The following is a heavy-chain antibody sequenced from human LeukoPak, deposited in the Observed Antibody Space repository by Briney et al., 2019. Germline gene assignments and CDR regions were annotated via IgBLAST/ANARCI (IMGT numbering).Heavy chain of an antibody. J-gene: IGHJ6*02. CDR3: ARDDGKRQPKIPWNYYYGMDV. Sequence: AXVKVSCKASGYTFTGYYMHWVRQAPGQGLEWMGRINPNSGGTNYAQKFQGRVIMTRDTSISTAYMELSRLRSDDTAVYYCARDDGKRQPKIPWNYYYGMDVWGQGTTVTVSS. V-gene: IGHV1-2*06. CDR2: INPNSGGT. D-gene: IGHD2-21*01. CDR1: GYTFTGYY.